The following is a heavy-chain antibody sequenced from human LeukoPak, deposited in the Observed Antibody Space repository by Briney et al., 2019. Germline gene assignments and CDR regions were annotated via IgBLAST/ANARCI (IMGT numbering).Heavy chain of an antibody. V-gene: IGHV1-69*04. D-gene: IGHD3-22*01. CDR2: IIPILGIA. CDR1: GGTFSSYT. J-gene: IGHJ6*03. Sequence: GASVKVSCKASGGTFSSYTISWVRQAPGQGLEWMGRIIPILGIANYAQKFQGSVTITADKSTSTAYMELSSLRSEDTAVYYCARDRDGSSGYYRYYYYYMDVWGKGTTVTVSS. CDR3: ARDRDGSSGYYRYYYYYMDV.